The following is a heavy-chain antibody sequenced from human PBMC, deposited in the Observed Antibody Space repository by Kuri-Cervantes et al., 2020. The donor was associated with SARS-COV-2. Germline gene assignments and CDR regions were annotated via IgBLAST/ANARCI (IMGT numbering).Heavy chain of an antibody. CDR1: GFTFSSYW. D-gene: IGHD2-15*01. CDR2: ISGSGGST. CDR3: AKSRYCSGGSCYPGWFDP. V-gene: IGHV3-23*01. Sequence: ETLSLTCAASGFTFSSYWMSWVRQAPGKGLEWVSAISGSGGSTYYADSVKGRFTISRDNSKNTLYLQMNSLRAEDTAVYYCAKSRYCSGGSCYPGWFDPWGQGTLVTVSS. J-gene: IGHJ5*02.